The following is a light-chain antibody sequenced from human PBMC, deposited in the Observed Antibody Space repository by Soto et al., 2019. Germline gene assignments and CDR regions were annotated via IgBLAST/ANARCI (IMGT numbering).Light chain of an antibody. CDR1: QSIRTY. CDR2: TAS. CDR3: QKTYSTFHI. J-gene: IGKJ2*01. Sequence: DIQVTQSPSSLSASVGDRVTITCRASQSIRTYLNWYQQRPGKPPKLLIHTASPLQSGVPSRFSGSGSATDFTLTISSLQPEDFSTYYRQKTYSTFHIFGQGTKLEIK. V-gene: IGKV1-39*01.